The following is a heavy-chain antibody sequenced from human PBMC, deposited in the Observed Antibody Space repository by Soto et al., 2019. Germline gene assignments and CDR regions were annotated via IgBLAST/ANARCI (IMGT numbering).Heavy chain of an antibody. CDR3: ARGLRFLEWLPPLSSFDP. CDR2: INPNSGGT. J-gene: IGHJ5*02. Sequence: ASVKVSCKASGYTFTGYYMHWVRQAPGQGLEWMGWINPNSGGTNYAQKFQGRVTMTRDTSISTAYMELSRLRSDDTAVYYCARGLRFLEWLPPLSSFDPWGQGTLVTVSS. CDR1: GYTFTGYY. V-gene: IGHV1-2*02. D-gene: IGHD3-3*01.